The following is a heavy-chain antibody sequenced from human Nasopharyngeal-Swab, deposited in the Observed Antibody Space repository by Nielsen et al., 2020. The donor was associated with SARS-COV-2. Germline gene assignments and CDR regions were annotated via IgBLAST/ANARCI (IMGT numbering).Heavy chain of an antibody. CDR1: GFTFSSYA. V-gene: IGHV3-23*01. Sequence: GESLKISCAASGFTFSSYAMSWVRQAPGKGLEWVSAISGSGGSTYDADSVKGRFTISRDNSKNTLYLQMNSLRAEDTAVYYCATETGRYFDLYFQHWGQGTLVTVSS. J-gene: IGHJ1*01. D-gene: IGHD3-9*01. CDR2: ISGSGGST. CDR3: ATETGRYFDLYFQH.